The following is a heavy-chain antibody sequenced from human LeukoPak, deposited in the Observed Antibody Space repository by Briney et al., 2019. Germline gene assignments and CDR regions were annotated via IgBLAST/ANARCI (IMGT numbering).Heavy chain of an antibody. V-gene: IGHV3-13*01. CDR1: GFPFSAYD. J-gene: IGHJ2*01. Sequence: GGSLRLFCATSGFPFSAYDMHWVRHAPGKGLEWVSAFGSAGDTYYPGAVKGRFTTSRDYAKNSLFLQMNNLIAGDTTVYFCVRGALPGDNWYFDLWGRGTLVTVSS. CDR2: FGSAGDT. CDR3: VRGALPGDNWYFDL.